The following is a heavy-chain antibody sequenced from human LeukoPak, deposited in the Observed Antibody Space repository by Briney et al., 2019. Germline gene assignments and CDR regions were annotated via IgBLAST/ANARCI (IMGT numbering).Heavy chain of an antibody. CDR2: IYPGESDT. V-gene: IGHV5-51*01. CDR3: ARSPGDDGGNRAFDY. J-gene: IGHJ4*02. Sequence: ESLLIFCKGSGYSFTTYWIGWVRQMPGKGLEWMGIIYPGESDTRYSPSFQGQVTISAEKSISTAYLQWSSLKASDTAMYYCARSPGDDGGNRAFDYWGQGTLVTVSS. D-gene: IGHD4-23*01. CDR1: GYSFTTYW.